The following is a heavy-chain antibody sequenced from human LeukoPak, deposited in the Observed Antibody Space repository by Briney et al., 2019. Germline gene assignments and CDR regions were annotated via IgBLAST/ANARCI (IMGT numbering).Heavy chain of an antibody. CDR2: ISAYNGNT. CDR1: GYTFTSYG. CDR3: ARRGVRGVTIGDWFDP. Sequence: ASVKVSCKASGYTFTSYGISWERQAPGQGLEWMGWISAYNGNTDYAQKLQGRVTMTTDTSTSTAYMELRSLRSDDTAVYYCARRGVRGVTIGDWFDPWGQGTLVTVSS. V-gene: IGHV1-18*01. D-gene: IGHD3-10*01. J-gene: IGHJ5*02.